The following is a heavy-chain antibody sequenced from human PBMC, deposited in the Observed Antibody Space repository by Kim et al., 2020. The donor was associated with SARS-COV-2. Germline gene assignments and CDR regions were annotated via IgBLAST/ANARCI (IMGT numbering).Heavy chain of an antibody. Sequence: SVKVSCKAAGGTFSSYAISWVRQAPGQGLEWMGGIIPIFGTANYAQKFQGRVTITADESTGTAYMELSSLRSEDTAVYYCARDNRSSGYERAFDYWGQGTLITVSS. CDR2: IIPIFGTA. V-gene: IGHV1-69*13. D-gene: IGHD3-22*01. CDR1: GGTFSSYA. CDR3: ARDNRSSGYERAFDY. J-gene: IGHJ4*02.